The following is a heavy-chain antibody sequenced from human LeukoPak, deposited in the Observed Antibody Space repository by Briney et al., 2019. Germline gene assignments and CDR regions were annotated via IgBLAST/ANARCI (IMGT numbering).Heavy chain of an antibody. V-gene: IGHV3-7*01. CDR3: ARDIYYDSSGYYGSVY. J-gene: IGHJ4*02. D-gene: IGHD3-22*01. Sequence: QPGGSLRLSCAASGFTFSSYGMHWVRQAPGKGLEWVANINQDGSVKYHVDSVKGRFTISRDNAKNSLYLQMNSLRAEDTAVYYCARDIYYDSSGYYGSVYWGQGTLVTVSS. CDR1: GFTFSSYG. CDR2: INQDGSVK.